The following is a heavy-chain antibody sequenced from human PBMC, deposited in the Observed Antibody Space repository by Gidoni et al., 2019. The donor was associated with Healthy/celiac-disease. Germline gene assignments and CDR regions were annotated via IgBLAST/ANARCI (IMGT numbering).Heavy chain of an antibody. CDR3: AEQTYYDFWSGSPIDI. Sequence: QIPLHVSGPTLVQPTQTLTLTCTFSGFSLSTSGVGVGWIRQPPGKALEWRALLSWNDEKRYSPSLKSRLTITKDTSKNQLVLTMTNMDLGDTATDDCAEQTYYDFWSGSPIDIWGQGTMVTVSS. J-gene: IGHJ3*02. V-gene: IGHV2-5*01. D-gene: IGHD3-3*01. CDR2: LSWNDEK. CDR1: GFSLSTSGVG.